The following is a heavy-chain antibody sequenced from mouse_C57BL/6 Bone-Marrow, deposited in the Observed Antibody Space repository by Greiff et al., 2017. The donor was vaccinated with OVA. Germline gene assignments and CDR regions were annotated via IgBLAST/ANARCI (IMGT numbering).Heavy chain of an antibody. CDR2: IRNKANGYTT. CDR3: ARSGRDAMDY. J-gene: IGHJ4*01. CDR1: GFTFTDYY. V-gene: IGHV7-3*01. Sequence: EVKVEESGGGLVQPGGSLSLSCAASGFTFTDYYMSWVRQPPGKALEWLGFIRNKANGYTTEYSASVKGRFTISRDNSQSILYLQMNALRAEDSATYYGARSGRDAMDYWGQGTSVTVSS.